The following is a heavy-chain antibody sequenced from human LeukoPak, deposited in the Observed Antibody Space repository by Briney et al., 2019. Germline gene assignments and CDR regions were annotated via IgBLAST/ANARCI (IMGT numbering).Heavy chain of an antibody. CDR2: FYYSGST. J-gene: IGHJ5*02. CDR3: ARLQYYDFWSGYLHWFDP. CDR1: GGSISSSNSC. V-gene: IGHV4-39*07. D-gene: IGHD3-3*01. Sequence: PSETLSLTCTVSGGSISSSNSCWGWIRQPPGKGLEWIGSFYYSGSTNYNPSLKSRVTISVDTSKNQFSLKLSSVTAADTAVYYCARLQYYDFWSGYLHWFDPWGQGTLVTVSS.